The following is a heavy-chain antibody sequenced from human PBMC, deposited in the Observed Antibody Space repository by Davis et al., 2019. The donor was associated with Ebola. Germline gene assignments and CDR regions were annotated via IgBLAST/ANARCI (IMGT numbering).Heavy chain of an antibody. V-gene: IGHV3-15*01. CDR2: IKTHADGGTV. D-gene: IGHD3-16*01. CDR1: GFTFSNAW. J-gene: IGHJ6*02. CDR3: TTDPGMMITFGGVVNHYGMDV. Sequence: GESLKISCVASGFTFSNAWMAWVRQAPGKGLEWVGRIKTHADGGTVAYAAPVTGRFTISRDDAQQTLYLGMNSLKTEDTAVYYCTTDPGMMITFGGVVNHYGMDVWGQGTTVTVSS.